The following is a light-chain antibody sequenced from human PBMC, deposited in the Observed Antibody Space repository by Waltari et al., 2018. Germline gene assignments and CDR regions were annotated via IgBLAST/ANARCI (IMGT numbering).Light chain of an antibody. J-gene: IGLJ3*02. CDR3: SSYAGSAISV. Sequence: QSALTQTATVSGSPGQSITISCSGTSSDNGNYNLVSWYQQHPGKAPTLIIYDVYKRPSGVSNRFSGSKSGNTAFLAISGLQTADEADYYCSSYAGSAISVFGGGTKLTVL. V-gene: IGLV2-23*02. CDR2: DVY. CDR1: SSDNGNYNL.